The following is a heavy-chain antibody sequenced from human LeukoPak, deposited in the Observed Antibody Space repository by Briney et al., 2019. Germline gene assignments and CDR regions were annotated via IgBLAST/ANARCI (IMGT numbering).Heavy chain of an antibody. J-gene: IGHJ4*02. CDR2: IYYSGST. CDR1: GGSLSSGDYY. Sequence: SETLSLTCTVSGGSLSSGDYYWSWIRQPPGKGLEWIGYIYYSGSTYYNPSLKSRVTISVDTSKNQFSLKLSSVTAADTAVYYCARAYYGDSYPIFDYWGQGTLVTVSS. V-gene: IGHV4-30-4*01. D-gene: IGHD4-17*01. CDR3: ARAYYGDSYPIFDY.